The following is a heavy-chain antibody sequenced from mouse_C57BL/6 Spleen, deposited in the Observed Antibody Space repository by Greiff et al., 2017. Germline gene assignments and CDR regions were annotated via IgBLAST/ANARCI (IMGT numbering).Heavy chain of an antibody. CDR1: GYTFTSYW. V-gene: IGHV1-69*01. CDR3: ARRYYGSSYWYFDV. Sequence: QVQLQQPGAELVMPGASVKLSCKASGYTFTSYWMHWVKQRPGQGLEWIGEIDPSDSYTNYNQKFKGKSTVTVDKSSSTAYMQLSSLTSADAAVYYCARRYYGSSYWYFDVWGTGTTVTVSS. D-gene: IGHD1-1*01. CDR2: IDPSDSYT. J-gene: IGHJ1*03.